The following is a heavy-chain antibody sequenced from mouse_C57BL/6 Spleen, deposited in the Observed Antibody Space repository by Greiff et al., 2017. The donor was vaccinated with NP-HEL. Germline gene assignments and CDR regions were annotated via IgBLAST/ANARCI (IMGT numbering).Heavy chain of an antibody. CDR2: IYPKSGST. J-gene: IGHJ2*01. D-gene: IGHD1-1*01. Sequence: QVQLQQSGAELVKPGASVKLSCKASGYNFTDYYMHWVKQRPGQGLEWIGRIYPKSGSTYYNAKFQGKATLTAAKSSSTAYLQLRSLPSEDAAVYYCTTCDSGSLFFAYWGQGTTLTVAT. V-gene: IGHV1-64*01. CDR1: GYNFTDYY. CDR3: TTCDSGSLFFAY.